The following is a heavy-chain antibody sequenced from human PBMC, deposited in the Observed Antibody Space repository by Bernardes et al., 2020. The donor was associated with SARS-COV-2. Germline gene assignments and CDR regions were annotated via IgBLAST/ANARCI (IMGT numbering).Heavy chain of an antibody. CDR3: ARAGTSNWNYESMDY. Sequence: ASVKVSCKASGYTFNSFGITWVRQAPGQGLEWMGWISASYVNTNYAQKLQGRVTMTTDTSTSTAYMELRSLRSDDTAVYYCARAGTSNWNYESMDYWGQGTLVTVSS. CDR2: ISASYVNT. D-gene: IGHD1-7*01. J-gene: IGHJ4*02. V-gene: IGHV1-18*01. CDR1: GYTFNSFG.